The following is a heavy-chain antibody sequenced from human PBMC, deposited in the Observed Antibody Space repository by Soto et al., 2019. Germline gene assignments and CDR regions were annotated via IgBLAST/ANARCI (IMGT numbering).Heavy chain of an antibody. D-gene: IGHD2-21*02. Sequence: QVQLVQSGAEEKKPGASVKVSCKASGYTFTSYAMHWVRQAPGQRLEWMGWINAGNGNTKYSQKFQGRVTISRDTSASTAYMALSSLRPAGTAVYYCARSIVVVTALDYWGPGTLVTVSS. CDR3: ARSIVVVTALDY. V-gene: IGHV1-3*05. J-gene: IGHJ4*02. CDR1: GYTFTSYA. CDR2: INAGNGNT.